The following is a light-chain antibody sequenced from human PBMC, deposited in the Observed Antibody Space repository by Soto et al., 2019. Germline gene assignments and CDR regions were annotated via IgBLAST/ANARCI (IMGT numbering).Light chain of an antibody. CDR2: DAS. CDR1: ESVKDF. V-gene: IGKV3-11*02. Sequence: EVVLTQSPATLSLSPGGRATLFCRANESVKDFLAWYQQRPGQAPRLLIFDASNRAPGIPARFSASGSRRDFTLTISSLEPEDFATYYCQQTNSFPITFGQGTRLEI. CDR3: QQTNSFPIT. J-gene: IGKJ5*01.